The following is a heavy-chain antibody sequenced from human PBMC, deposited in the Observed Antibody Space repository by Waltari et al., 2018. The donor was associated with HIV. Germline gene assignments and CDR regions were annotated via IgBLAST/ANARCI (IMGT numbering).Heavy chain of an antibody. Sequence: EVQLVESGGGLIQPGGSLRLSCAASGFTVSSNYTTWVRQAPGKGLEWVSVLYSGYTTYYADSVKGRFAISRDNSKNTLYLQMNSLRAEDTAVYYCARGGGSYLHFFDYWGQGTLVTVSS. V-gene: IGHV3-53*01. CDR1: GFTVSSNY. CDR3: ARGGGSYLHFFDY. D-gene: IGHD1-26*01. J-gene: IGHJ4*02. CDR2: LYSGYTT.